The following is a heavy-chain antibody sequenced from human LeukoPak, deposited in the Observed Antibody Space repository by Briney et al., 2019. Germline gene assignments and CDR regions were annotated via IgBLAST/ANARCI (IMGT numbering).Heavy chain of an antibody. Sequence: SVKVSCKTSGNTFTPYYMHWVRQAPGQGLEWMGGIIPIFGTANYAQKFQGRVTITADESTSTAYMELSSLRSEDTAVYYCARGGGPDAFDIWGQGTMVTVSS. CDR1: GNTFTPYY. CDR2: IIPIFGTA. V-gene: IGHV1-69*13. D-gene: IGHD3-16*01. CDR3: ARGGGPDAFDI. J-gene: IGHJ3*02.